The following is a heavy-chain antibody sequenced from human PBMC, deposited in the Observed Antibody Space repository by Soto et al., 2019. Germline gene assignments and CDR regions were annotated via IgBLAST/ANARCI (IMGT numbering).Heavy chain of an antibody. Sequence: SETLSLTCTVSGGSINNYYWIWIRQPPGKGLEWIGYIFYSGDTNYSPSLRSRVTISVDTSKNQFSLKLSSVTAADTAVYYCARLSKLPRPSSTFHYWGRGPLVTVSS. D-gene: IGHD6-6*01. J-gene: IGHJ4*02. CDR3: ARLSKLPRPSSTFHY. V-gene: IGHV4-59*01. CDR2: IFYSGDT. CDR1: GGSINNYY.